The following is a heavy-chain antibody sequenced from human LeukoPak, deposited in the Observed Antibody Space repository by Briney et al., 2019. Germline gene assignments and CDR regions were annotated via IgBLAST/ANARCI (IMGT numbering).Heavy chain of an antibody. CDR2: INTDGSHT. Sequence: GGSLRLSCAASGFTFRYYSIHCFRQVPGKGLVWLSRINTDGSHTNYADSVKDRFSKSRDNAKNTVHLQMNSLTAEDTAVYFCARVEVTPTYFALWDQATLVTVSS. V-gene: IGHV3-74*01. J-gene: IGHJ4*02. D-gene: IGHD2-21*02. CDR3: ARVEVTPTYFAL. CDR1: GFTFRYYS.